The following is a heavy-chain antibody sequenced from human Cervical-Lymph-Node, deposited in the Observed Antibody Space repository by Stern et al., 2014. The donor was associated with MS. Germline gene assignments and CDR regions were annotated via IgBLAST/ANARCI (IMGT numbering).Heavy chain of an antibody. CDR2: IVPMFAKA. CDR1: GGSFQSYA. V-gene: IGHV1-69*01. Sequence: QMQLVQSGAEGKQPGSSVRVSCKASGGSFQSYAFNWLRQAPGQGLAWMGDIVPMFAKANYAQKFQGRVTVTADEATNTVYMELSFLTSEDTAVYYCARERSIHYPAFAPWGQGTLVTVSS. CDR3: ARERSIHYPAFAP. J-gene: IGHJ5*02. D-gene: IGHD3-10*01.